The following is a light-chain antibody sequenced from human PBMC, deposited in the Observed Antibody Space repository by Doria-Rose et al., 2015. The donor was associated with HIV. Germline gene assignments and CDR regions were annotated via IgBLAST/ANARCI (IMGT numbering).Light chain of an antibody. CDR3: QQYNSYSPYT. Sequence: GDRVTITCRASQIIDNSLAWYQQKPGKAPNLLIYKASSLESGVPSRFSGSGSGREFTLTISSLQPDDFATYYCQQYNSYSPYTFGQGTKLEIK. V-gene: IGKV1-5*03. CDR1: QIIDNS. J-gene: IGKJ2*01. CDR2: KAS.